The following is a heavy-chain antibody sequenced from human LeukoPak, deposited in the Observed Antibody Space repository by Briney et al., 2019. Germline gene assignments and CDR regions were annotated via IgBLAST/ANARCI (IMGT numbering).Heavy chain of an antibody. CDR1: GYTFTGYY. V-gene: IGHV1-2*02. CDR2: INPNSGGT. J-gene: IGHJ3*02. Sequence: GASVKVSCKASGYTFTGYYMHWVRQAPGQGLEWTGWINPNSGGTKYAQKFQGRVTMTTDTSISTAYMELSGLRSDDMAVYYCARGFVYCGGDCYQSERAFDIWGQGTTVSVSS. CDR3: ARGFVYCGGDCYQSERAFDI. D-gene: IGHD2-21*01.